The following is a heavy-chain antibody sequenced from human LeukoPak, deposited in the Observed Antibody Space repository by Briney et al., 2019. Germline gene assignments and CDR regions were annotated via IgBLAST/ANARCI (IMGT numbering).Heavy chain of an antibody. V-gene: IGHV3-23*01. Sequence: GGSLRLSCAASGFTFSSYSMSWVRQAPGKGLEWVSAISGSGDSTYYADSVKGRFTISRDNSRNTLYLQMNSLRAEDTAVYYCAKDSRSLAAAGEVDYWGQGTLVTVSS. CDR2: ISGSGDST. CDR3: AKDSRSLAAAGEVDY. D-gene: IGHD6-13*01. J-gene: IGHJ4*02. CDR1: GFTFSSYS.